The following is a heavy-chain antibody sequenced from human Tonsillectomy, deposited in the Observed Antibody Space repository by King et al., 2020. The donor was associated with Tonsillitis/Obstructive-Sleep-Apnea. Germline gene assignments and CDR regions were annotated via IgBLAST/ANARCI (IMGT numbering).Heavy chain of an antibody. CDR3: ARVGARDIVVVPAAMKGGYYYYMDV. CDR1: GGSFSGYY. V-gene: IGHV4-34*01. CDR2: INRSGTT. J-gene: IGHJ6*03. Sequence: VQLQQWGAGLLKPSETLSLTCDVYGGSFSGYYWSWIRQPPGKGLEWIAEINRSGTTNYNPSLKSRVTLSVDTSQNQFSLKLSSVTAADPAVYYCARVGARDIVVVPAAMKGGYYYYMDVWGKGTTVTVSS. D-gene: IGHD2-2*01.